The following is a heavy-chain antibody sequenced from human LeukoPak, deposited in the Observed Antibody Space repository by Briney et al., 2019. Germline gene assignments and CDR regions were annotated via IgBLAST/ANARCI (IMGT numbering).Heavy chain of an antibody. V-gene: IGHV1-8*01. J-gene: IGHJ4*02. CDR3: ARTVVAAAAYFDY. CDR1: GYTFTSYD. Sequence: ASVKVSCKASGYTFTSYDINWVRQATGQGLEWMGWMNPNSGNTGYAQKFQGRVTMTRNTSISTAYMELSSLRSEDTAVYYCARTVVAAAAYFDYWGQGTLVTVSS. CDR2: MNPNSGNT. D-gene: IGHD6-13*01.